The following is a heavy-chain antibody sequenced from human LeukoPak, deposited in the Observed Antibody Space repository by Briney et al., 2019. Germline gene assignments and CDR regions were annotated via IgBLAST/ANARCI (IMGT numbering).Heavy chain of an antibody. CDR2: ISWNSGSI. V-gene: IGHV3-9*01. J-gene: IGHJ3*02. CDR3: AKGDYYDSSGYPHSRKKAFDI. CDR1: GFTFDDYA. Sequence: GRSLRLSCAASGFTFDDYAMHWVRPATGKGLEGVSGISWNSGSIDYADSVKGRFTISRHNAKYSLYLQMNSLRAEDTALYYCAKGDYYDSSGYPHSRKKAFDIWGQGTMVTVSS. D-gene: IGHD3-22*01.